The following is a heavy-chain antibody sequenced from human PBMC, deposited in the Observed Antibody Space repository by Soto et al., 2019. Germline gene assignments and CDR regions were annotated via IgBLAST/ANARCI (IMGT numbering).Heavy chain of an antibody. CDR3: PTLTNGRPGDS. Sequence: SETLSLTCTVSGDSISNKNYHWGWTRQPPGKGLEWIGTVYSNGQTYHNPSLKSRLAMAVDTSKNQFSLSLISVTAADTAVYFCPTLTNGRPGDSWRQGTLVSVSS. D-gene: IGHD2-8*01. CDR2: VYSNGQT. V-gene: IGHV4-39*01. J-gene: IGHJ4*02. CDR1: GDSISNKNYH.